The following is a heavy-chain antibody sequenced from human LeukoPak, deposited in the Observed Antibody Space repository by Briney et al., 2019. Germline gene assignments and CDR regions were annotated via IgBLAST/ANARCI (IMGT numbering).Heavy chain of an antibody. J-gene: IGHJ6*03. V-gene: IGHV3-48*01. D-gene: IGHD4-23*01. CDR1: GFTFSSYS. Sequence: PGGSLRLSCAASGFTFSSYSMNWVRQAPGKGLEWVSYISSSSSTIYYADSVKGRFTISRDNAKNSLYLQMNSLRAEDTAVYYCARDYTVVTVVYYYYYMDVWGKGTTVTVSS. CDR3: ARDYTVVTVVYYYYYMDV. CDR2: ISSSSSTI.